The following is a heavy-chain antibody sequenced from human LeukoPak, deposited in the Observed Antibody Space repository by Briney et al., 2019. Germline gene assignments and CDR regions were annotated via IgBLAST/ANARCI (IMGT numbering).Heavy chain of an antibody. J-gene: IGHJ5*02. CDR1: GYTFTGYY. CDR2: INPDNGGT. CDR3: ARESPDIVVVVTAALRRSWFDP. D-gene: IGHD2-15*01. V-gene: IGHV1-2*02. Sequence: ASVKVSCKASGYTFTGYYIHWARQAPGQGFEWMGWINPDNGGTNYAQKFQGRATMTRDTSISTAYMELTRLKSDDTAVYYCARESPDIVVVVTAALRRSWFDPWGQGTLVTVSS.